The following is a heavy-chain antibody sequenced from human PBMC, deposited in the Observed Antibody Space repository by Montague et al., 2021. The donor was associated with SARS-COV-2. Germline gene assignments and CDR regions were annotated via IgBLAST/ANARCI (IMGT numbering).Heavy chain of an antibody. Sequence: SETLSLTCTVSGGSISSYSWSWIRRPPGKGLQWIVYIYYSGSTNYNPSLKSRVAISLDTSKNQVSLQLRTATAADTASYYCARYLYLYNWNYIHDYWGQGTLVTVSS. CDR3: ARYLYLYNWNYIHDY. CDR2: IYYSGST. J-gene: IGHJ4*02. CDR1: GGSISSYS. V-gene: IGHV4-59*08. D-gene: IGHD1-7*01.